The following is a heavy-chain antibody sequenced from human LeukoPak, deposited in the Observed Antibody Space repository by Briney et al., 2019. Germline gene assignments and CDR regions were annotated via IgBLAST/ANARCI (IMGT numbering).Heavy chain of an antibody. CDR1: GFTFNSYS. CDR3: ARALIGYYFDY. J-gene: IGHJ4*02. V-gene: IGHV3-21*06. Sequence: GGSLRLSCAASGFTFNSYSMNWVRQAPGKGLEWVSSVSNSGDYIHYADSVKGRFTISRDNSKNSLYLQMNSLRAEDTAVYYCARALIGYYFDYWGQGTLVTVSS. CDR2: VSNSGDYI. D-gene: IGHD2-8*01.